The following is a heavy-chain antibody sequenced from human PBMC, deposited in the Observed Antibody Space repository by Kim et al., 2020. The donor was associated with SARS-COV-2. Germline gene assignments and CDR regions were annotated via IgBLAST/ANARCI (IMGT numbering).Heavy chain of an antibody. D-gene: IGHD2-15*01. CDR3: AKSGGGPYCSGGSCYSRYVDFWGKGPLVPVPTACIQAQPVLPLAPSYKSAGDEKAALGCLLKEYF. CDR2: ISYDGSNK. J-gene: IGHJ1*01. Sequence: GGSLRLSCAASGFTFSSYGMNWVRQAPGKGLEWVADISYDGSNKYYADSVKGRFTISRDNSKNTLYLQMNSLRAEDTAVYYCAKSGGGPYCSGGSCYSRYVDFWGKGPLVPVPTACIQAQPVLPLAPSYKSAGDEKAALGCLLKEYF. V-gene: IGHV3-30*18. CDR1: GFTFSSYG.